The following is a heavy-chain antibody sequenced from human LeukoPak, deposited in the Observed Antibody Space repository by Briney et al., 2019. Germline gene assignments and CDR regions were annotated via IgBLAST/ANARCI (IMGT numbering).Heavy chain of an antibody. Sequence: ASVKVSCKASGYTSTNYGFSWVRQAPGQGLEWMGWISTYNGDANYAPKLQDRVTVTADTSTSTAYMELRNPRSDDTAFYYCARDERGSCSSSGCYYFDYWGQGTLVTVS. CDR1: GYTSTNYG. CDR2: ISTYNGDA. D-gene: IGHD2-2*01. V-gene: IGHV1-18*01. CDR3: ARDERGSCSSSGCYYFDY. J-gene: IGHJ4*02.